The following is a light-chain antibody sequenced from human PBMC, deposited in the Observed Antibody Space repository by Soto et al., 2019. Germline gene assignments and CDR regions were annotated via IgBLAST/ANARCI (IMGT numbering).Light chain of an antibody. CDR3: QHRINWPPT. Sequence: EIVLTQSPTILSLSPGEKATLSSRATQSVTTYLACYHHKPGQPPRLLIFVASTRAPGIPPRFSGSGSGTDFTLTITNLEPDDFAVYCCQHRINWPPTFGQGTKVEIK. J-gene: IGKJ1*01. V-gene: IGKV3-11*01. CDR1: QSVTTY. CDR2: VAS.